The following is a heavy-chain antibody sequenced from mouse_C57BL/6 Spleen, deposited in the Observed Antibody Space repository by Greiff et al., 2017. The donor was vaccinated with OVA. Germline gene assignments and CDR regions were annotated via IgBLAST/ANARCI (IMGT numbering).Heavy chain of an antibody. Sequence: QVQLKQPGAELVMPGASVKLSCKASGYTFTSYWMHWVKQRPGQGLEWIGEIDPSDSYTNYNQKFKGKSTLTVDKSSSTAYMQLSSLTSEDSAVYYCARNLDYGSSSWFAYWGQGTLVTVSA. CDR3: ARNLDYGSSSWFAY. J-gene: IGHJ3*01. V-gene: IGHV1-69*01. CDR1: GYTFTSYW. D-gene: IGHD1-1*01. CDR2: IDPSDSYT.